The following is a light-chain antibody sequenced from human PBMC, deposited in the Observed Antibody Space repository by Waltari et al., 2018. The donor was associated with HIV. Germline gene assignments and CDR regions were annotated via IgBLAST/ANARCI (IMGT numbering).Light chain of an antibody. CDR3: AAWTDSLTAVV. J-gene: IGLJ2*01. Sequence: QSVLTQPPSASGTPGQRVTISCSGSSANIGSYYVYWYQQLPGTAPKLLIYRNNQRPSGVPDRFSGSKSGTSASLAINGLRSEDEADYYCAAWTDSLTAVVFGGGTKLSVL. V-gene: IGLV1-47*01. CDR2: RNN. CDR1: SANIGSYY.